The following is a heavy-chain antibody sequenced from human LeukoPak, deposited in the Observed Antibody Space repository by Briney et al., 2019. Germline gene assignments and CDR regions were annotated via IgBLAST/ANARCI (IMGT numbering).Heavy chain of an antibody. V-gene: IGHV3-64D*09. Sequence: GGSLRLSCSASGFTFSSCAMHWVRQAPGKGLEYVSAISSNGGNTYYADSVKGRFTISRDNSKNTLSLQMSSLRAEDTAVYYCVKEEGDSSSGSLDYWGQGTLVTASS. J-gene: IGHJ4*02. CDR1: GFTFSSCA. CDR2: ISSNGGNT. D-gene: IGHD6-6*01. CDR3: VKEEGDSSSGSLDY.